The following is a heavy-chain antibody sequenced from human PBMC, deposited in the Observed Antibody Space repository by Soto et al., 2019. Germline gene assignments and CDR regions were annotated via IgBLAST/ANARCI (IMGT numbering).Heavy chain of an antibody. CDR1: GFTFSSYA. D-gene: IGHD5-18*01. J-gene: IGHJ4*02. Sequence: PGGSLRLSCAASGFTFSSYAMSWVRQAPGKGQEWVSAISGSGGSTYYADSVKGRFTISRDNSKNTLYLQMNSLRAEDTAVYYCAKAAGYSYGYSNFDYWGQGTLVTVSS. CDR3: AKAAGYSYGYSNFDY. V-gene: IGHV3-23*01. CDR2: ISGSGGST.